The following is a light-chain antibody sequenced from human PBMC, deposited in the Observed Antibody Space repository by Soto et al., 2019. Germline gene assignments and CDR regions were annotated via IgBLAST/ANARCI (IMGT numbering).Light chain of an antibody. CDR3: QQSYSQWT. V-gene: IGKV1-17*01. J-gene: IGKJ1*01. CDR2: AAS. Sequence: IQMTQSPSSLSASVGDRVTITCRASQGIRNDLGWYQQKPGKAPKLLIYAASSLQSGVPSRFSGSGSGTDFTFTISSLQPEDFATYYCQQSYSQWTFGQGTKVDIK. CDR1: QGIRND.